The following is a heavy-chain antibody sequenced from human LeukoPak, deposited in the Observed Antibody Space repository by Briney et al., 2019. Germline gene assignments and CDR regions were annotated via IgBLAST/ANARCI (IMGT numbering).Heavy chain of an antibody. Sequence: PGGSLRLSCAASGFTFSTYTMHWVRQAPGKGLEYVSAISSDGVNTYYAKSVKGRFTISRDNSKNTLYLQMGSLRGEDMAVYYCARDEYGDYIFNYWGQGTQVTVS. J-gene: IGHJ4*02. D-gene: IGHD4-17*01. CDR2: ISSDGVNT. CDR1: GFTFSTYT. V-gene: IGHV3-64*01. CDR3: ARDEYGDYIFNY.